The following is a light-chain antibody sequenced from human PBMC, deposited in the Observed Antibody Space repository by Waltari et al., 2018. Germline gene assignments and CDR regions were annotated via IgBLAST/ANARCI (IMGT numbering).Light chain of an antibody. V-gene: IGLV1-40*01. CDR1: SSNIGAGFD. Sequence: QRVTISCTGSSSNIGAGFDVHWYQQLPGTAPKLLIFGNNNRPSGVPDRFSDSKSGTSASLAITGLQAEDEADYYCQSYDSSLFVVFGGGTKLTVL. CDR3: QSYDSSLFVV. J-gene: IGLJ2*01. CDR2: GNN.